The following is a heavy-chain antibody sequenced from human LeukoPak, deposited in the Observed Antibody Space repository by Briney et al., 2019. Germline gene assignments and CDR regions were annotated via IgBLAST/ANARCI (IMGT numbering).Heavy chain of an antibody. CDR3: ARTIRGDYHLGYFQH. J-gene: IGHJ1*01. Sequence: SETLSLTCTVSGGSISSSSYYWGWIRQPPGKGLEWIGSIYYSGSTYYNPSLKSRVTISVDTSKNQFSLKLSSVTAADTAVYYCARTIRGDYHLGYFQHWGQGTLVTVTS. CDR2: IYYSGST. V-gene: IGHV4-39*07. CDR1: GGSISSSSYY. D-gene: IGHD3-3*01.